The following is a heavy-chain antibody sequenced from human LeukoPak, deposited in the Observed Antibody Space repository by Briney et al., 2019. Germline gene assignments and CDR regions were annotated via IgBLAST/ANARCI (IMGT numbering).Heavy chain of an antibody. J-gene: IGHJ5*02. CDR2: FDPEDGET. Sequence: GASVMVSCKVSGYTLTELSMHWVRQAPGKGLEWMGGFDPEDGETIYARKFQGRVTMTEDTSTDTAYMELSSLRSEDTAVYYCATVPSRYCSSTSCYRFDPWGQGTLVTVSS. CDR3: ATVPSRYCSSTSCYRFDP. CDR1: GYTLTELS. D-gene: IGHD2-2*01. V-gene: IGHV1-24*01.